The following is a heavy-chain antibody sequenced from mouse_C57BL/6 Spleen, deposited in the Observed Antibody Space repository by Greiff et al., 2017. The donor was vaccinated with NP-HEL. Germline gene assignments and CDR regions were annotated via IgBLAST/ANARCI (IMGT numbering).Heavy chain of an antibody. CDR2: IRNKANGYTT. V-gene: IGHV7-3*01. CDR1: GFTFTDYY. Sequence: EVHLVESGGGLVQPGGSLSLSCAASGFTFTDYYMSWVRQPPGKALEWLGFIRNKANGYTTEYSASVKGRFTISRDNSQSILYLQMNALRAEDSATYYCAKSTTVVAHFDYWGQGTTLTVSS. J-gene: IGHJ2*01. CDR3: AKSTTVVAHFDY. D-gene: IGHD1-1*01.